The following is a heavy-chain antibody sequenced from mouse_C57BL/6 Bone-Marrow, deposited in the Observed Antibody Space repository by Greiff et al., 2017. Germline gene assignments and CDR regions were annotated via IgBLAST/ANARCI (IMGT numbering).Heavy chain of an antibody. Sequence: QVQLQQPGAELVKPGASVKLSCKASGYTFTSYWMPWVKQRPGQGLEWIGMIHPNSGSTNSNEKFKSKATLTVDKSSSTAYMQLSSLTSEDSAVYYCARWLLRFAYWGQGTLVTVSA. CDR3: ARWLLRFAY. V-gene: IGHV1-64*01. CDR2: IHPNSGST. J-gene: IGHJ3*01. D-gene: IGHD2-3*01. CDR1: GYTFTSYW.